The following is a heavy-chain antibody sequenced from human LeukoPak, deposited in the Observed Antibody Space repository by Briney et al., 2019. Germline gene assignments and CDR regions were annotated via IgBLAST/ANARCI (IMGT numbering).Heavy chain of an antibody. J-gene: IGHJ6*02. CDR1: GGSISTYY. V-gene: IGHV4-59*08. Sequence: SETLSLTCSVSGGSISTYYWSWIRQPPGKGLEWIGYIYYTGTTDYNPSLKSRVTISLDTSKDQFSLNLNTVTAADTAVYYCARSLSSTGYYYYGMDVWGQGTAVTVSS. CDR3: ARSLSSTGYYYYGMDV. CDR2: IYYTGTT. D-gene: IGHD6-13*01.